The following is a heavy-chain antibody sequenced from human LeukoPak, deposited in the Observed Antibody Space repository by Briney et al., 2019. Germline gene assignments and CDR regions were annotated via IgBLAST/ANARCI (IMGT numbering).Heavy chain of an antibody. V-gene: IGHV1-3*01. CDR1: GYTFTSYA. CDR3: ARLVVPAAPGYYYGMDV. D-gene: IGHD2-2*01. Sequence: ASVKVSCKASGYTFTSYAMHWVRQAPGQRLEWMGWINAGNGNTKYSQKFQGRVTITRDTSASTAYMELSSLRSEDTPVYYCARLVVPAAPGYYYGMDVWGKGTTVTVSS. CDR2: INAGNGNT. J-gene: IGHJ6*04.